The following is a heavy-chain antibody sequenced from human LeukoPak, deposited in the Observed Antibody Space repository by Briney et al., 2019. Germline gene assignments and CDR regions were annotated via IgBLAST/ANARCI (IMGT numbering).Heavy chain of an antibody. CDR1: GITFSSYA. V-gene: IGHV3-23*01. CDR3: ANSATAMVTGSFDY. CDR2: ISGTGGST. D-gene: IGHD5-18*01. Sequence: QPGGSLSPSSAAAGITFSSYAMSWVRQAPGNRQYLGSAISGTGGSTYYADSLKGRFTSSNETSRTTYLLRISRLTAEAATDYYSANSATAMVTGSFDYWGQGTLVTVSS. J-gene: IGHJ4*02.